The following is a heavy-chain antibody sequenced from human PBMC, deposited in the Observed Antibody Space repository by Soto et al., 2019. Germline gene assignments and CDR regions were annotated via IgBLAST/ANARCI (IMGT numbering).Heavy chain of an antibody. CDR2: ISAYNGNR. CDR3: ARSSTPVDY. CDR1: GYTCTSYG. J-gene: IGHJ4*02. V-gene: IGHV1-18*01. Sequence: QVQLVHSGAEVKKPAPSEKVSCKASGYTCTSYGISWVRHAPGQELEWMGWISAYNGNRKYALKLQGSVTMTTDTSTGTAYMELRSLRSEDTAVYYCARSSTPVDYCGQGALMSVS.